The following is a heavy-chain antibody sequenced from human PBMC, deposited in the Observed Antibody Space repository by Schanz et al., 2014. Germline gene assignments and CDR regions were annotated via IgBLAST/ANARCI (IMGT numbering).Heavy chain of an antibody. CDR2: IIPILGIA. D-gene: IGHD6-13*01. J-gene: IGHJ4*02. CDR1: GGTFSTYT. CDR3: ASSGAGYSSSWDFDS. V-gene: IGHV1-69*02. Sequence: QVQLVQSGAEVKKPGSSVKVSCKASGGTFSTYTISWVRQAPGQGLEWMGRIIPILGIANYAQKFQGRVTITADESTFTAYMDVSSLRSEDTAVYYCASSGAGYSSSWDFDSWGQGTLVTVSS.